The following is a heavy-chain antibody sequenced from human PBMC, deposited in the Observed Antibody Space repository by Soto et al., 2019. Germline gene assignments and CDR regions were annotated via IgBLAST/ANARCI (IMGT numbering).Heavy chain of an antibody. CDR3: AREYCSSASCYGPDF. D-gene: IGHD2-2*01. J-gene: IGHJ4*02. CDR2: ISGHDGNT. Sequence: ASVKVSCKASGYRLTSYGISWVRQAPGQGLEWMGWISGHDGNTKYTQIVQGRVTVTTDTSTSTAYMGLRSLRSDDTAVYYCAREYCSSASCYGPDFWGQGTLVTVSS. V-gene: IGHV1-18*01. CDR1: GYRLTSYG.